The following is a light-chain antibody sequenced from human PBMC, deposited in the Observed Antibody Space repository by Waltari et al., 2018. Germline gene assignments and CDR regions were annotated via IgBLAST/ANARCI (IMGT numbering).Light chain of an antibody. CDR3: QYYNRYPQT. V-gene: IGKV1-5*03. J-gene: IGKJ1*01. CDR1: QRIGSW. Sequence: DIKITESPSTRSASVGSRGTIPCLPRQRIGSWLAWYQQKPETAPKLLIYQASSLDSGLPTSISSGAAGTEIPTTISLLQPDDVATYYWQYYNRYPQTFGQGTKVEIK. CDR2: QAS.